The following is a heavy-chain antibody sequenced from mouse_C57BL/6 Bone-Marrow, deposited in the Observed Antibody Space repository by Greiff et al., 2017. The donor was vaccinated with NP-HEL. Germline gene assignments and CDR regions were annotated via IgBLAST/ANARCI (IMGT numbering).Heavy chain of an antibody. J-gene: IGHJ4*01. Sequence: EVQLQQSGPGLVKPSQTVFLTCTVTGISITTGNYRWSWIRQFPGNKLEWIGYIYYSGTITYNPSLTSRTTITRDTPKNQFFLEMNSLTAEDTATYYCARERWGTRSLGAMDYWGQGTSVTVSS. D-gene: IGHD1-1*01. CDR3: ARERWGTRSLGAMDY. CDR2: IYYSGTI. CDR1: GISITTGNYR. V-gene: IGHV3-5*01.